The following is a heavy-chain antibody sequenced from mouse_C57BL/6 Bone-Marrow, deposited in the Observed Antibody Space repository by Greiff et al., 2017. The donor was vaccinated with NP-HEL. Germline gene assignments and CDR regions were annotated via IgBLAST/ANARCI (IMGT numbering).Heavy chain of an antibody. CDR2: IDPANGNT. CDR3: ARDPYGYDDYYAMDY. V-gene: IGHV14-3*01. J-gene: IGHJ4*01. CDR1: GFNIKNTY. Sequence: VQLKQSVAELVRPGASVKLSCTASGFNIKNTYMHWVKQRPEQGLEWIGRIDPANGNTKYAPKFQGKATITADTSSNTAYLQRSSLTSEDTTIYYCARDPYGYDDYYAMDYWGQGTSVTVSS. D-gene: IGHD2-2*01.